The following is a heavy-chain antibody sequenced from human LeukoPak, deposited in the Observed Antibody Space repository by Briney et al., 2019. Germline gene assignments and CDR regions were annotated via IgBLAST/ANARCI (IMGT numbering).Heavy chain of an antibody. CDR1: GYTFTAYY. Sequence: ASVKVSCKASGYTFTAYYLHWLRQAPGQGLQWMGWINPNSGDPNYALRFQGRITMTRDTSISTAYMELSSLRSDDTAVYYCARDNSVGDVAWWFDPWGQGTLVTVSS. CDR2: INPNSGDP. CDR3: ARDNSVGDVAWWFDP. J-gene: IGHJ5*02. V-gene: IGHV1-2*02. D-gene: IGHD1-26*01.